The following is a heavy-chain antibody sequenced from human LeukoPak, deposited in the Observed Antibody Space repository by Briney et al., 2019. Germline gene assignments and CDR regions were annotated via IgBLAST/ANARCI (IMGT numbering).Heavy chain of an antibody. Sequence: SETLSLTCTVSGGSISSYYWSWIRQPPGKGLEFIGYIYYSGSTNYKPSLKSRVTISVDTSKNQFSLKLSSVTAADTAVYYCVDVVVVAATPGYFQHWGQGTLVTVSS. V-gene: IGHV4-59*01. D-gene: IGHD2-15*01. CDR2: IYYSGST. CDR3: VDVVVVAATPGYFQH. J-gene: IGHJ1*01. CDR1: GGSISSYY.